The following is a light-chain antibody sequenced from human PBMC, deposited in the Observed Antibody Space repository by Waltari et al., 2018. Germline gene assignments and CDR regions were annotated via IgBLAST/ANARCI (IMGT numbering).Light chain of an antibody. Sequence: EIVLTQSPGTLALSPGERATLSCSASQSVGRALAWYQQKPGQAPRLFIYDASSRATGISDKFSGSGSGTDFSLTISRVEPEDFAVYFCQMYVRLPVTFGQGTKVEVK. CDR1: QSVGRA. J-gene: IGKJ1*01. CDR3: QMYVRLPVT. CDR2: DAS. V-gene: IGKV3-20*01.